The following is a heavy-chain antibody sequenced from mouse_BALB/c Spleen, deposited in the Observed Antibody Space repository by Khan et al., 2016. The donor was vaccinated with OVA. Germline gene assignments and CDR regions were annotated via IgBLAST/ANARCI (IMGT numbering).Heavy chain of an antibody. CDR2: INPTSGYT. CDR3: ARDRIDY. V-gene: IGHV1-7*01. J-gene: IGHJ2*01. CDR1: GYTFTSYW. Sequence: VQLQESGAELAKPGASVKMSCKASGYTFTSYWMHWVKQRPGQGLEWIGYINPTSGYTDYNEKFKDKAPLSADKSSRTAYLLLSSLPSEDSAVYYFARDRIDYWGQGTTLTVSS.